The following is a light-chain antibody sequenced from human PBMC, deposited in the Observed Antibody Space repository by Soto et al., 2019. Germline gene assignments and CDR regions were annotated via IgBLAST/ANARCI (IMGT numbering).Light chain of an antibody. CDR1: SSDVGAYNY. CDR2: DVS. CDR3: NSFAGSAHVV. J-gene: IGLJ2*01. V-gene: IGLV2-8*01. Sequence: QSALAQPPSASGSPGQSVTISCTGTSSDVGAYNYVSWYQQHRGKAPKLIIYDVSQRPSGIPDRFSGSKSGNTASLTVSGLQAEDEAVYYCNSFAGSAHVVFGGGTKVTVL.